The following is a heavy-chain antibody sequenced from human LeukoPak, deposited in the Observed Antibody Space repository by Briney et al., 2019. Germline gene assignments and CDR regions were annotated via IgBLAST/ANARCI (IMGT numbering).Heavy chain of an antibody. CDR3: AREGATENNDAFDI. V-gene: IGHV3-7*01. CDR1: GFTFSSYW. D-gene: IGHD1-26*01. CDR2: IKQDGSEK. J-gene: IGHJ3*02. Sequence: PGGSLRLSCAASGFTFSSYWMSWVRQAPGKGLEWVANIKQDGSEKYYVDSVKGRFTISRDNAKNSLYLQMNSLRAEDTAVYYCAREGATENNDAFDIWGQGTMVTVSS.